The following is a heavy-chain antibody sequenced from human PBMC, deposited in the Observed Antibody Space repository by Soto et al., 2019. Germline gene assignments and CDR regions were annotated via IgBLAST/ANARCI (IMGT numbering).Heavy chain of an antibody. D-gene: IGHD3-22*01. V-gene: IGHV3-48*02. CDR3: ARDFGYDDV. J-gene: IGHJ6*02. CDR1: GFTFSIYD. Sequence: GGSLRLSCAASGFTFSIYDMTWVRQAPGKGLEWVSYISRISTTMYYADSVKGRFTISRENDENSLYLQMNRLRDEDTAVYYCARDFGYDDVWGQGTTVTVSS. CDR2: ISRISTTM.